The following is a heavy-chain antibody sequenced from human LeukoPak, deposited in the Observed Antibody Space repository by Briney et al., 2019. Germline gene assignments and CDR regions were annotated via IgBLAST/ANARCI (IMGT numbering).Heavy chain of an antibody. CDR1: GGLISSSSYY. V-gene: IGHV4-39*01. J-gene: IGHJ4*02. CDR2: FYYSGST. CDR3: ARTAGVAVAGSRQYFDY. D-gene: IGHD6-19*01. Sequence: TSETLSLTCTVSGGLISSSSYYWGWIRQPPGKGLEWIGSFYYSGSTYYTPSLKSRLTISVDTSKDQFSLKLSSVTAADTAVYYCARTAGVAVAGSRQYFDYWGQGTLVTVSS.